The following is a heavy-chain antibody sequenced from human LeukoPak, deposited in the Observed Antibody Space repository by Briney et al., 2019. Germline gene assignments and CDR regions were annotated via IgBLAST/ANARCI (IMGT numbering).Heavy chain of an antibody. Sequence: EPSETLSFTCTGSGDSISNSGYYWDWIRQSPGKGLEWIGSINHSGTTYYEPSLKSRVTISVDASKNQFSLKLSSVTAADTTIYYCARKKLVARGYFDFWGRGIPVTVSS. CDR2: INHSGTT. V-gene: IGHV4-39*01. CDR1: GDSISNSGYY. J-gene: IGHJ4*02. D-gene: IGHD6-13*01. CDR3: ARKKLVARGYFDF.